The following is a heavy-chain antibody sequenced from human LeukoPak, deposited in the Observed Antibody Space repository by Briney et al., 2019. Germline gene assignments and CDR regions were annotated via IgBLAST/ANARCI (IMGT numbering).Heavy chain of an antibody. Sequence: EASVKVSCKASGYTFTSYGISWVRQAPGQGLEWMGWISAYNGNTNYAQKLQGRVTMTTDTSTSTAYMELRSLRSDDTAVYYCARVGGSASEWELLSYDFDYWGQGTLVTVSS. V-gene: IGHV1-18*01. J-gene: IGHJ4*02. CDR2: ISAYNGNT. CDR3: ARVGGSASEWELLSYDFDY. CDR1: GYTFTSYG. D-gene: IGHD1-26*01.